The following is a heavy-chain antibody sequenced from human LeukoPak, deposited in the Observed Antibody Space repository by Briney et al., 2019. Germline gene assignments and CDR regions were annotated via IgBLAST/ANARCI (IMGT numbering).Heavy chain of an antibody. CDR1: GFTFSSYS. Sequence: GGSLKLSCAASGFTFSSYSMNWVRQAPGKGLEWVSSISSSSSYIYYADSVKGRFTISRDNAKNSLYLQMNSLRAEDTAVYYCARGARATYGMDVWGQGTTVTVSS. J-gene: IGHJ6*02. V-gene: IGHV3-21*01. CDR2: ISSSSSYI. CDR3: ARGARATYGMDV.